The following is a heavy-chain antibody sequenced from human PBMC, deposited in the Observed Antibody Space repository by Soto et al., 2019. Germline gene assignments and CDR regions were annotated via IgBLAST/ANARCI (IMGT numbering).Heavy chain of an antibody. J-gene: IGHJ4*02. CDR1: GFTFSIYA. V-gene: IGHV3-23*01. Sequence: EVQLLESGGGLVHPGGSLRLSCAASGFTFSIYAMSWVRQAPGKGLEWVSTIGGGGGGTSYADFVRGRFTISRDDSRNTLYRQMNSLRAEDTAVYYCAKDAPGSGWLSDYWGRGTLVTVSS. CDR2: IGGGGGGT. D-gene: IGHD3-22*01. CDR3: AKDAPGSGWLSDY.